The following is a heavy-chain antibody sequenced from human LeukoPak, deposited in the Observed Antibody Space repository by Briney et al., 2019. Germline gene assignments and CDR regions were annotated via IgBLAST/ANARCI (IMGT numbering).Heavy chain of an antibody. V-gene: IGHV3-66*01. Sequence: GGSLRLSCAAAGFTVSSNYMSWVRQAPGKGLEWVSIIYSGGSTNYVDSVKGRFTISRDDSKNTVYLQMNSLRVEDTAVYYCAREVAYYDFLTGQYYFDYWGQGALVTVSS. J-gene: IGHJ4*02. CDR2: IYSGGST. CDR3: AREVAYYDFLTGQYYFDY. CDR1: GFTVSSNY. D-gene: IGHD3-9*01.